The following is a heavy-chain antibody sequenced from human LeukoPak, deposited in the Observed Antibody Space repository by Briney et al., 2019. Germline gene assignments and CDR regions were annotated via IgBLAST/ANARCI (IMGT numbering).Heavy chain of an antibody. CDR1: GGSISSYS. V-gene: IGHV4-59*01. D-gene: IGHD3-9*01. CDR3: ARWMVTGYSLDN. Sequence: SETLSLTCTVAGGSISSYSWSWIRQPPGKGLDWIGYIYYSGSTNTNPSLKSRVTISVDTSKNQFSLKLSSVTAAHTAVYYCARWMVTGYSLDNCGQGTLVTVSS. J-gene: IGHJ4*02. CDR2: IYYSGST.